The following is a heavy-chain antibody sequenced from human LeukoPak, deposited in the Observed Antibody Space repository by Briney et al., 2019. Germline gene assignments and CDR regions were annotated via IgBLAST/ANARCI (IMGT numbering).Heavy chain of an antibody. D-gene: IGHD6-19*01. CDR3: VRVAVAGNLNNWFDP. J-gene: IGHJ5*02. CDR2: ISYDGNNK. CDR1: GYTFGTYG. V-gene: IGHV3-30*03. Sequence: PGRSLRLSCAASGYTFGTYGMHWVRRAPAKGLEWVALISYDGNNKYYADSVKGRFTISRDNSKNTLYLQMNSLRAEDTAVYYCVRVAVAGNLNNWFDPWGQGTLVTVSS.